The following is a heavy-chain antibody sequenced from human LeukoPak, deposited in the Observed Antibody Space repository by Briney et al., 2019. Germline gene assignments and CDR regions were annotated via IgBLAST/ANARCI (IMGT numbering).Heavy chain of an antibody. CDR1: GGSFSGYY. J-gene: IGHJ4*02. CDR3: AREYNSSRYFDS. CDR2: INHSGST. V-gene: IGHV4-34*01. Sequence: PSETLSLTCAVYGGSFSGYYWSWIRRPPGKGLEWIGEINHSGSTNYNPSLKSRVTISVDTSKNQFSLKLSSVTAADTAVYYCAREYNSSRYFDSWGQGTLVTVSS. D-gene: IGHD6-13*01.